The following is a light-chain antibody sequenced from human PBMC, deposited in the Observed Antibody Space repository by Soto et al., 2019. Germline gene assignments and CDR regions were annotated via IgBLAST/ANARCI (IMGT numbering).Light chain of an antibody. Sequence: EIVMTQSPATLSVSPGERATLSCRASQSVRSNLAWYQQKPGQARRLLIYGASTRATGIPARFSGSGSGTEFTLTISSLQSEDFAVYYCQQYNNWPPWTFGQGTKVEIK. CDR3: QQYNNWPPWT. J-gene: IGKJ1*01. CDR1: QSVRSN. CDR2: GAS. V-gene: IGKV3-15*01.